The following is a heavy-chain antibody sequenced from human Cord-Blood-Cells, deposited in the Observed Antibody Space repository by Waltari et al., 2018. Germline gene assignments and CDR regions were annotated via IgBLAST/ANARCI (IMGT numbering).Heavy chain of an antibody. CDR2: ISYDGSNK. CDR1: GFTFSSYA. D-gene: IGHD3-3*01. CDR3: ARDPGYDFWSGYPDY. J-gene: IGHJ4*02. V-gene: IGHV3-30-3*01. Sequence: QVQLVESGGGVVQPGRSLRLSCAASGFTFSSYAMHWVRQAPGKGLEWVAVISYDGSNKDYADSVKGRFTISRDNSKNTLYLQMNSLRAEDTAVYYCARDPGYDFWSGYPDYWGQGTLVTVSS.